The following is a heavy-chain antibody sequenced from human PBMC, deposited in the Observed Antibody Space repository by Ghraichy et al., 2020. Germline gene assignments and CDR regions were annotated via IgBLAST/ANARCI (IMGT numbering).Heavy chain of an antibody. D-gene: IGHD2-2*02. CDR2: IRQDGSEK. CDR3: ARERCTSCYTFDY. Sequence: GGSLRLSCVASAFTFSSHWMHWVRQPPGKGLEWVANIRQDGSEKYYVDSVKGRFTISRDNAKNSLFLQMNSLRAEDTAVYYCARERCTSCYTFDYWGQGTLVTVSS. J-gene: IGHJ4*02. V-gene: IGHV3-7*01. CDR1: AFTFSSHW.